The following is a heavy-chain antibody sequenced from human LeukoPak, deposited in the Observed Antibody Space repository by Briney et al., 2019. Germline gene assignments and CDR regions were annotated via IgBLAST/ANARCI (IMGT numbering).Heavy chain of an antibody. CDR1: GFTFNNYW. Sequence: GGSLRLSCAASGFTFNNYWMHWVRQAPGKGLVWVSRISKDGSTTNYADSVRGRFTISRDNAKNTLYLQMNSLTAEDTALYYCARGASSGYRIDYWGQGTLVTVSS. CDR2: ISKDGSTT. V-gene: IGHV3-74*01. D-gene: IGHD5-18*01. CDR3: ARGASSGYRIDY. J-gene: IGHJ4*02.